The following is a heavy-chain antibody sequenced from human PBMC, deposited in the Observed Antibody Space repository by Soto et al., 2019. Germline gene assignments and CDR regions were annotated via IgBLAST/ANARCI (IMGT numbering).Heavy chain of an antibody. CDR1: GYTFTGYY. CDR2: INPNSGGT. D-gene: IGHD2-2*01. CDR3: ARGDCSSTSCKYYYYYYGMDV. V-gene: IGHV1-2*04. Sequence: ASVKVSCKASGYTFTGYYMHWVRQAPGQGLEWMGWINPNSGGTNYAQKFQGWVTMTRDTSISTAYMELSRLRSDDTAVYYCARGDCSSTSCKYYYYYYGMDVWGQGTTVTVSS. J-gene: IGHJ6*02.